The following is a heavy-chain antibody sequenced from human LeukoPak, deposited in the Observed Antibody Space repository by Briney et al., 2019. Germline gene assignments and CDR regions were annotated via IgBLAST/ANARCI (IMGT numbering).Heavy chain of an antibody. Sequence: TETLSLTCTVSGGSISSSSYYWGWIRQPPGKGLEWIGSIYYSGSTYYNPSLKSRVTISVDTSKNQFSLKLGSVTAADTAVYYCARTVSGYPPSAEYFQHWGQGTLVTVSS. J-gene: IGHJ1*01. V-gene: IGHV4-39*01. CDR1: GGSISSSSYY. CDR3: ARTVSGYPPSAEYFQH. D-gene: IGHD3-22*01. CDR2: IYYSGST.